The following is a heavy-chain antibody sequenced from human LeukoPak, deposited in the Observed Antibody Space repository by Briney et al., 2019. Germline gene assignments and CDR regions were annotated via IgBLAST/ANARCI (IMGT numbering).Heavy chain of an antibody. J-gene: IGHJ4*02. D-gene: IGHD4-23*01. V-gene: IGHV4-38-2*02. CDR3: ARQAYGGNSWGFDY. CDR1: GYSISSGYY. CDR2: IYYSGST. Sequence: SETLSLTCTVSGYSISSGYYWGWIRQPPGKGLEWIGSIYYSGSTYYNPSLKSRVTISVDTSKNQFSLKLSSVTAADTAVYYCARQAYGGNSWGFDYWGQGTLVTVSS.